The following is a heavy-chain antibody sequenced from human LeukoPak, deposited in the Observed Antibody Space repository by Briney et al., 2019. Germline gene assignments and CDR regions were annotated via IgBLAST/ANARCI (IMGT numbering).Heavy chain of an antibody. CDR1: AFTFSSYA. CDR3: ARELPQFDP. J-gene: IGHJ5*02. CDR2: ISGNGGTT. D-gene: IGHD1-14*01. V-gene: IGHV3-23*01. Sequence: GGSLRLSCAASAFTFSSYALGWVRQAPGKGLEWVSAISGNGGTTHYADSVKGRFTISRDNSKNTLYLQINTLRAEDTAVYYCARELPQFDPWGQGTLVTVSS.